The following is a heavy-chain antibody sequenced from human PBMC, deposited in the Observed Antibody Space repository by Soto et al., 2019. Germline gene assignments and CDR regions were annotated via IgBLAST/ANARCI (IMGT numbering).Heavy chain of an antibody. CDR3: AREKPYSSSWYHAY. V-gene: IGHV4-34*01. Sequence: SETLCVSWAVEGGSCSGYDGSWIRQHPGKGLEWIGEINHSGSTNYNPSLKSRVTISVDTSKNQFSLKLSSVTAADTAVYYCAREKPYSSSWYHAYWGQGTLVTVSS. CDR1: GGSCSGYD. J-gene: IGHJ4*02. CDR2: INHSGST. D-gene: IGHD6-13*01.